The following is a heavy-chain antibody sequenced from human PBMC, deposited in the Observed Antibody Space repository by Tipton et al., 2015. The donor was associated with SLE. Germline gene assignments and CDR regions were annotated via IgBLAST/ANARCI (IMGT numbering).Heavy chain of an antibody. J-gene: IGHJ5*02. CDR3: AREPVKTRGWFDP. V-gene: IGHV4-59*12. Sequence: TLSLTCSVSGGSITSYYWSWIRQPPGKGLEWIGYTYYSGNNYYNPALKGRVAMSIDTSKNQVSLRLNSVTAADTAVYYCAREPVKTRGWFDPWGQGTLVTVSS. CDR2: TYYSGNN. D-gene: IGHD3-16*02. CDR1: GGSITSYY.